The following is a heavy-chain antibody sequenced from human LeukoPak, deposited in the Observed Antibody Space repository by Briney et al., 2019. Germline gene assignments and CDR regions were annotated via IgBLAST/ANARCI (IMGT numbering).Heavy chain of an antibody. D-gene: IGHD3-22*01. CDR1: GYTFTGYY. V-gene: IGHV1-2*02. CDR2: INPNSGGT. CDR3: ARVSFSYYYDSSGYYGDY. Sequence: ASVKVSCKASGYTFTGYYMHWVRQAPGQGLEWMGWINPNSGGTNYAQKFQGRVTMTRDTSISTAYMELSRLRSDDTAVYYCARVSFSYYYDSSGYYGDYWGQGTLVTVSS. J-gene: IGHJ4*02.